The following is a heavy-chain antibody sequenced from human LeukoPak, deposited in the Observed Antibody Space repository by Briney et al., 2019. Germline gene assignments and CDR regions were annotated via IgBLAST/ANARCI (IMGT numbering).Heavy chain of an antibody. CDR1: GASINSYY. J-gene: IGHJ4*02. D-gene: IGHD3-16*01. V-gene: IGHV4-59*01. CDR3: SRGPWGFRNS. CDR2: IFSSGST. Sequence: SETLSLTCTVSGASINSYYWSWIRQPPGQGLEWIGDIFSSGSTNYNPSLQSRVTISIVRSKNQFPLKLTSVTAAGTAVYYCSRGPWGFRNSWGQGALVTVSS.